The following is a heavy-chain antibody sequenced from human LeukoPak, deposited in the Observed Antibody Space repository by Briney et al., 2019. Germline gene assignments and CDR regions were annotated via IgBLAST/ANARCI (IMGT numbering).Heavy chain of an antibody. Sequence: GRSLRLSCAASGFTFDDYAMHWVRQAPGKGLEWVSGISWNSGSIGYADSVMGRFTISRDNAKNSLYLQMNSLRAEDTAVYYCARDLGTAMVTPDWDYYYYYMDVWGKGTTVTVSS. J-gene: IGHJ6*03. V-gene: IGHV3-9*01. CDR3: ARDLGTAMVTPDWDYYYYYMDV. CDR1: GFTFDDYA. CDR2: ISWNSGSI. D-gene: IGHD5-18*01.